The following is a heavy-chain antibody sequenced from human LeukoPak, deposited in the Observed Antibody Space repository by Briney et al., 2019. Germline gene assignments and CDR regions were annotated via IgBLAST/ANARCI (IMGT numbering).Heavy chain of an antibody. V-gene: IGHV4-34*01. CDR1: GGSFSGYY. CDR3: ARGVKFDP. CDR2: MNHSGST. J-gene: IGHJ5*02. Sequence: SETLSLTCAVSGGSFSGYYWYWIRKPPGKGLEWIGEMNHSGSTNYNPSLKSRVTISVDTSKNQFSLKLSSVTAADTAVYYCARGVKFDPWGQGTLVTVSS.